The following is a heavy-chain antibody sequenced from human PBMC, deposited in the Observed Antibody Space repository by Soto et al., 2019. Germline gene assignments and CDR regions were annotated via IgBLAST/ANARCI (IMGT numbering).Heavy chain of an antibody. CDR2: IYYSGST. CDR3: ARDFGGRSCYWSTQRECNWFDP. CDR1: GGSIRSGGYY. V-gene: IGHV4-31*03. D-gene: IGHD2-15*01. Sequence: PSVTLSLTCTVSGGSIRSGGYYCSWIRQHPGKGLEWIGYIYYSGSTYYNPSLKSRVTISVDTSKNQFSLKLSSVTAADTAVYYCARDFGGRSCYWSTQRECNWFDPWGQGTLVTVSS. J-gene: IGHJ5*02.